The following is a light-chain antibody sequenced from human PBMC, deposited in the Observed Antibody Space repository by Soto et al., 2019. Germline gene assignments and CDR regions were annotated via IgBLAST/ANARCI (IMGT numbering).Light chain of an antibody. J-gene: IGKJ2*01. CDR2: LGS. Sequence: DIVMTQSPLSLPVTPGEPASISCRSSQSLLHSNGYNYLDWYLQKTGQSPQLLIYLGSNRASGVPGRFSGSGSGTDFTLKISRVEAEDVGVYYCMQALQTPLTFGQGTKLEIK. CDR1: QSLLHSNGYNY. CDR3: MQALQTPLT. V-gene: IGKV2-28*01.